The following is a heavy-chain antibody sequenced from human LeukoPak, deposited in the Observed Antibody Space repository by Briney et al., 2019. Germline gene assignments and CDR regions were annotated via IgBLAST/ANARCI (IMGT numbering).Heavy chain of an antibody. Sequence: GGSLRLSCAASGFTVSSNYMSWVRQAPGKGLEWVSVIYSGGSTYYADSVKGRFTISRDDSKNTLYLQMNSLRAEDTAVYYCARDYEGATDYWGQGTLVTVSS. D-gene: IGHD1-26*01. J-gene: IGHJ4*02. V-gene: IGHV3-66*01. CDR3: ARDYEGATDY. CDR1: GFTVSSNY. CDR2: IYSGGST.